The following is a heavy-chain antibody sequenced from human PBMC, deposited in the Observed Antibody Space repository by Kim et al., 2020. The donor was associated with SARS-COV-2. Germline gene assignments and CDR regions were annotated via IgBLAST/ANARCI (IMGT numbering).Heavy chain of an antibody. J-gene: IGHJ5*02. Sequence: SVKGRFTISRDNSKNTLYLQMNSLRAEDTAVYYCAKVPTSSTSCCNWFDPWGQGTLVTVSS. V-gene: IGHV3-23*01. CDR3: AKVPTSSTSCCNWFDP. D-gene: IGHD2-2*01.